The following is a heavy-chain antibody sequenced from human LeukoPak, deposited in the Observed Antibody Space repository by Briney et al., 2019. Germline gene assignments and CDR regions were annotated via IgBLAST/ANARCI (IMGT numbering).Heavy chain of an antibody. V-gene: IGHV5-51*01. CDR3: ARHAATSTWSHFDY. Sequence: GESLKISCKGSGYSFSTYWIGWVRQMPGRGLEWMGMIYPGDSNIRYSLSFQGQVTISADKSASPAYLQWSSLRASDTAMYYYARHAATSTWSHFDYWGQGTQVTVSS. D-gene: IGHD6-13*01. CDR2: IYPGDSNI. CDR1: GYSFSTYW. J-gene: IGHJ4*02.